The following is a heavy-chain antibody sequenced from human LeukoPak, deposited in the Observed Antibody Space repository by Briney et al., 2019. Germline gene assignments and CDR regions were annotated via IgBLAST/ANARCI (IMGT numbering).Heavy chain of an antibody. CDR1: GGSISSGSYC. Sequence: SQTLSLTCTVSGGSISSGSYCWSWIRQPAGKGLEWIGRIYTSGSTNYNPSLKSRVTISVDTSKNQFSLKLSSVTAADTAVYYCARGRAVAGTDYYYYGMDVWGQGTTVTVSS. D-gene: IGHD6-19*01. J-gene: IGHJ6*02. CDR3: ARGRAVAGTDYYYYGMDV. V-gene: IGHV4-61*02. CDR2: IYTSGST.